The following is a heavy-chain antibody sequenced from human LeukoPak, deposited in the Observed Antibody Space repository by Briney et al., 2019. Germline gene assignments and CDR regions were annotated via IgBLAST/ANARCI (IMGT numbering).Heavy chain of an antibody. Sequence: SETLSLTCTVSGGSISSYYWSWIRQPPGKGLEWIGYIYYSGSTNYNPSLKSRVTISVDMSKNQFSLKLSSVTAADTAVYYCARAQRFGELLGYYYGMDVWGQGTTVTVSS. CDR3: ARAQRFGELLGYYYGMDV. CDR1: GGSISSYY. V-gene: IGHV4-59*01. J-gene: IGHJ6*02. D-gene: IGHD3-10*01. CDR2: IYYSGST.